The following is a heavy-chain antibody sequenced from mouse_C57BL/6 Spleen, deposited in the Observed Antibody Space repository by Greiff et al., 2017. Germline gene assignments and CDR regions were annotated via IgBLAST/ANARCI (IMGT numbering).Heavy chain of an antibody. V-gene: IGHV1-76*01. CDR1: GYTFTDYY. J-gene: IGHJ2*01. Sequence: QVQLQQSGAELVRPGASVKLSCKASGYTFTDYYINWVKQRPGQGLEWIGRIYPGSGNTYYNEKFKGKATLTAEKSSSTAYMQLSSLTSEDSAVYFCARDVYWGQGTTLTVSS. CDR2: IYPGSGNT. CDR3: ARDVY.